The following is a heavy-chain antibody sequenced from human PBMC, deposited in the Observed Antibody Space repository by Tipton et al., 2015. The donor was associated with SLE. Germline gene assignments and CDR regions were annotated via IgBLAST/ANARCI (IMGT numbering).Heavy chain of an antibody. D-gene: IGHD4-17*01. CDR3: ARETPYGDYLEY. J-gene: IGHJ4*02. CDR1: GFTFSSYG. V-gene: IGHV3-30*02. CDR2: IRYDGSNK. Sequence: SLRLSCAASGFTFSSYGMHWVRQAPGKGLEWVAFIRYDGSNKYYADSVKGRFTISRDNSKNTLYLQMNSLRAEDTAVYYCARETPYGDYLEYWGQGTLVTVSS.